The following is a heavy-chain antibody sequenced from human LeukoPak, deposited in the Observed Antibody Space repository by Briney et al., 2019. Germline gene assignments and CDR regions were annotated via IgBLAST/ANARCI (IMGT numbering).Heavy chain of an antibody. J-gene: IGHJ5*02. CDR3: AREVGYSSSYYGRFDP. D-gene: IGHD2-2*01. Sequence: GASVKVSCKASGYTFTGYYMHWVRQAPGQGLEWMGRINPNSGGTNYAQKFQGRVTMTRDTAISTAYMELSSLRSDDTAVYFCAREVGYSSSYYGRFDPWGQGTLVTVSS. V-gene: IGHV1-2*06. CDR2: INPNSGGT. CDR1: GYTFTGYY.